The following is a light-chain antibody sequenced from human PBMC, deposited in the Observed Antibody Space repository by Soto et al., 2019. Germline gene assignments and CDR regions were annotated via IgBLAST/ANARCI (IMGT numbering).Light chain of an antibody. CDR1: HSINSH. CDR3: QQSSSTPFT. Sequence: DIPLTQSPSSLSASEGDTVTITCRASHSINSHLNWYQQKSGEAPKFLIYGTSDLHTGVPSRFSGSGSGTDFTLTISSLQPEDCAIYYCQQSSSTPFTFGQGTKLEIK. V-gene: IGKV1-39*01. J-gene: IGKJ2*01. CDR2: GTS.